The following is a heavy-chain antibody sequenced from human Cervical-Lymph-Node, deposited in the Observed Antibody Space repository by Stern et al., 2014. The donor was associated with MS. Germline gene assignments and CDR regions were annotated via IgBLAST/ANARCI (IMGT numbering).Heavy chain of an antibody. V-gene: IGHV4-59*02. CDR2: IYSDGST. D-gene: IGHD1-26*01. J-gene: IGHJ5*01. CDR3: ARVTGRGTRQNWFDS. Sequence: QLQLQESGPGLVKPSETVPLTCAVSGGSVSSKYWNWIRQPPGKGLEWIGYIYSDGSTNYNPSLKSRVVISLDTSTNQFSLSLTSVTAADTAVYYCARVTGRGTRQNWFDSWGQGTLVTVSS. CDR1: GGSVSSKY.